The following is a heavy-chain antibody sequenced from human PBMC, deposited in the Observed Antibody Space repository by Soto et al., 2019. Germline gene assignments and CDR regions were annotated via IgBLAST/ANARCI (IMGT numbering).Heavy chain of an antibody. CDR1: GGSITSGGYY. D-gene: IGHD6-25*01. J-gene: IGHJ5*02. Sequence: QVQLQESGPGLVKPSQTLSLTCTVSGGSITSGGYYWSWIRQHPGKGLEWIGYIYYSGSTYYNPTISSRVSISLDTTTNQFSLKLRSLTAADTAVYYCAREAAEILNLFDPWGQGTLVTVS. CDR2: IYYSGST. CDR3: AREAAEILNLFDP. V-gene: IGHV4-31*03.